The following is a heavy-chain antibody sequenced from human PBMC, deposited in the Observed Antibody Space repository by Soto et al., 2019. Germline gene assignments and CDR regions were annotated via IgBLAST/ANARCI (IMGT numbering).Heavy chain of an antibody. Sequence: PGESLKISCKHSGFNFPTFWIAWVRQMPGKGLEWMGTIYPDDSDTRYSPSFQGQVTISADKSIQTAYLQWGSLKASDSALYYCARTAAAGKYYYGVDVWGQGTTVTVSS. V-gene: IGHV5-51*01. J-gene: IGHJ6*02. D-gene: IGHD6-13*01. CDR1: GFNFPTFW. CDR2: IYPDDSDT. CDR3: ARTAAAGKYYYGVDV.